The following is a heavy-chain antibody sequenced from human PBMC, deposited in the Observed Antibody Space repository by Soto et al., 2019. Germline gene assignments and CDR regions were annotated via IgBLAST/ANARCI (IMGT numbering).Heavy chain of an antibody. CDR2: ISYDGSNK. D-gene: IGHD3-3*01. Sequence: WGSLRLSCSASGFTFSRHGMHWFRQAPGKGLEWVAVISYDGSNKYYADSVKGRFTISRDNSKNTLYLQMNSLRAEDTAVYYCAKGGFLEWLFAKSPNWFDPWGQGTLVTVSS. CDR1: GFTFSRHG. CDR3: AKGGFLEWLFAKSPNWFDP. V-gene: IGHV3-30*18. J-gene: IGHJ5*02.